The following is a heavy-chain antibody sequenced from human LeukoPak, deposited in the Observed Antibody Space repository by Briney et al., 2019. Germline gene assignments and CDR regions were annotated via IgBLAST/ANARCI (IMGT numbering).Heavy chain of an antibody. D-gene: IGHD3-16*02. CDR3: ARVPNYDYVWGSYRPYYFDY. V-gene: IGHV1-18*01. Sequence: SVKVSCKASGYTFTSYGISGVRQPPGQGLEWIGWLSAYNGNTNYAQKLQGRVTMTTDTSTSTAYMELRSLRSDDTAVYYCARVPNYDYVWGSYRPYYFDYWGQGTLVTVSS. CDR2: LSAYNGNT. J-gene: IGHJ4*02. CDR1: GYTFTSYG.